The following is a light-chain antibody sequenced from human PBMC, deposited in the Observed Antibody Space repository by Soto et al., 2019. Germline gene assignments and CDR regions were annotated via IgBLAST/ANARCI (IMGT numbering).Light chain of an antibody. CDR3: QHYETYPWT. Sequence: DIQMTQSPSTLSASIGDRVTITCRASQSISSWLAWYQQKPGKAPKLLIHKASNLESGVPSRFSGSGFGTEFTLNVSSLQPDDFATYYCQHYETYPWTFGQGTKVDIK. CDR2: KAS. CDR1: QSISSW. V-gene: IGKV1-5*03. J-gene: IGKJ1*01.